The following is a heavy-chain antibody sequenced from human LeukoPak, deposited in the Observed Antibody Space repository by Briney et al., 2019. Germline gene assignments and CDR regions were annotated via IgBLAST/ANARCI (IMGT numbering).Heavy chain of an antibody. V-gene: IGHV3-23*01. CDR1: GFTFSSYA. J-gene: IGHJ4*02. CDR2: LSGSGDNT. CDR3: AKITPPRGAIVPFDY. Sequence: PGGSLRLSCAVSGFTFSSYAMSWVRQAPGKGLEWVSSLSGSGDNTYYADSVKGRFTISRDNSKNTLYLQMTSLRAEDTAVYYCAKITPPRGAIVPFDYWGQGTLVTVSS. D-gene: IGHD2/OR15-2a*01.